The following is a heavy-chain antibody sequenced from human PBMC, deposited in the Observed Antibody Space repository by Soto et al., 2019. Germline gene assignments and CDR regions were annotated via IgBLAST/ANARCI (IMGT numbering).Heavy chain of an antibody. V-gene: IGHV1-69*13. D-gene: IGHD1-26*01. J-gene: IGHJ3*02. CDR1: GGTFSIYA. CDR2: IIPIFGTA. CDR3: ARDVSGSYLLAFDI. Sequence: SVKVSCTASGGTFSIYAISWVRQAPGQGLEWMGGIIPIFGTANYAQKFQGRVTITADESTSTAYMELSSLRSEDTAVYYCARDVSGSYLLAFDIWGQGTKVTVSS.